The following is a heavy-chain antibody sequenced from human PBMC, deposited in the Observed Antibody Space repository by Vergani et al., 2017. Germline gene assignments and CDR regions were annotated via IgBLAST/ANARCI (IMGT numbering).Heavy chain of an antibody. CDR3: ARDLAATNYYYYYMDV. CDR1: GATFRSNT. D-gene: IGHD2-15*01. V-gene: IGHV1-69*12. J-gene: IGHJ6*03. CDR2: IIPIFGTA. Sequence: QVQLVQSGAEVKKPGSSVKVSCKASGATFRSNTISWVRQAPGQGLEWMGGIIPIFGTANYAQKFQGRVTITADESTSTAYMELSSLRSEDTAVYYCARDLAATNYYYYYMDVWGKGTTVTVSS.